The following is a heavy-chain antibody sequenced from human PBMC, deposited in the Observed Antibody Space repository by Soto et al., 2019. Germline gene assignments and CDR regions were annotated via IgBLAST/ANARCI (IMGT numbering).Heavy chain of an antibody. J-gene: IGHJ4*02. Sequence: GGPLRLSCAASGFTFSSYAMSWVRQAPGKGLEWVSAISVSGGSTYYADSVKGRFTISRDNSKNTLYLQMNSLRAEDTAVYYCAKEYYYDSGGYSDRAFDYWGQGTLVTVSS. V-gene: IGHV3-23*01. CDR2: ISVSGGST. D-gene: IGHD3-22*01. CDR3: AKEYYYDSGGYSDRAFDY. CDR1: GFTFSSYA.